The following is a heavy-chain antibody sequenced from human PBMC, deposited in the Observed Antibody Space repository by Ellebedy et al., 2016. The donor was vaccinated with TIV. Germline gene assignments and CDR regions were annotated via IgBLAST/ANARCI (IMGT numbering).Heavy chain of an antibody. CDR2: MNPNSGNT. CDR1: GYTFTSYD. CDR3: ARGHTWIFGVDY. D-gene: IGHD3-3*01. J-gene: IGHJ4*02. V-gene: IGHV1-8*01. Sequence: ASVKVSCXASGYTFTSYDINWVRQATGQGLEWMGWMNPNSGNTGYAQKFQGRVTMTRNTSISTAYMELSSLRSEDTAVYYCARGHTWIFGVDYWGQGTLVTVSS.